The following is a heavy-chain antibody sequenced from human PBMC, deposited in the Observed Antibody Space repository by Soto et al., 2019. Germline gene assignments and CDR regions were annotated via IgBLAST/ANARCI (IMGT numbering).Heavy chain of an antibody. V-gene: IGHV4-59*08. J-gene: IGHJ4*02. CDR2: IYYSGST. CDR1: GGSISSYY. Sequence: SETLSLSCTVSGGSISSYYWSWIRQPPGKGLEWIGYIYYSGSTNYNPSLKSRVTISVDTSKNQFSLKLSSVTAADTAVYYCARLVNDFWSGYYDYYFDYWGQGTLVTSPQ. D-gene: IGHD3-3*01. CDR3: ARLVNDFWSGYYDYYFDY.